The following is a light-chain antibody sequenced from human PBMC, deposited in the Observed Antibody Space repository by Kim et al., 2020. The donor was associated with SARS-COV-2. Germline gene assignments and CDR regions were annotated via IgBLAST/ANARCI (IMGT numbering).Light chain of an antibody. CDR3: QAWDSSTVV. J-gene: IGLJ2*01. CDR1: KLGDKY. CDR2: QDT. Sequence: SYELTQPPSVSVSPGQTASITCSGDKLGDKYVCWYQQKPGQSPVLVIYQDTKRPSGIPARFSGSNSGNTATLTISGTQAMDEADYYCQAWDSSTVVFGGGTQLTVL. V-gene: IGLV3-1*01.